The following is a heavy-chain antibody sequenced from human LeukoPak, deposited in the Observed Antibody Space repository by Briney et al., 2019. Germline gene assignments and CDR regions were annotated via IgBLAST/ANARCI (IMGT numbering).Heavy chain of an antibody. J-gene: IGHJ3*02. CDR3: ARGYYDGSGYSNAFDI. D-gene: IGHD3-22*01. CDR2: IHQNGNT. CDR1: GVSISSSY. Sequence: SETLSLTCSVSGVSISSSYWSWIRQPPGKRLEWIGSIHQNGNTNYNPSLKSRVTMSVDTSKNQFSLQMRSVTAADTAVYYCARGYYDGSGYSNAFDIWGQGTMVAV. V-gene: IGHV4-59*01.